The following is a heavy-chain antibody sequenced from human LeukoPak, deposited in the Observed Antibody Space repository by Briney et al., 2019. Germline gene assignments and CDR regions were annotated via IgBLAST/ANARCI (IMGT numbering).Heavy chain of an antibody. D-gene: IGHD7-27*01. Sequence: PGRSLRLSCAASGFTFDDYAMHWVRQAPGKGLEWVSGISWNSGTIGYADSVKGRFTISRDNAKNSLYLQMNSLRAEDTALYYCAKDISLTGDFRAFDIWGQGTMVTVSS. J-gene: IGHJ3*02. CDR1: GFTFDDYA. V-gene: IGHV3-9*01. CDR2: ISWNSGTI. CDR3: AKDISLTGDFRAFDI.